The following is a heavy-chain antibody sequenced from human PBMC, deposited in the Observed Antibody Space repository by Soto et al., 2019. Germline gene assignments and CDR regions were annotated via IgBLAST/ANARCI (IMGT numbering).Heavy chain of an antibody. Sequence: QITLQESGPSVVKPTQTLTLTCSFSGFSFNDSGVAVGWVRQTPSKALEWLGLIYWRGTQRYGPSLDTRVTITKDSSKNQVVLTMSNMAPVDTGTYFCIHRGEGRRHFDYGGQGALVTGSS. J-gene: IGHJ4*02. V-gene: IGHV2-5*05. CDR3: IHRGEGRRHFDY. CDR1: GFSFNDSGVA. CDR2: IYWRGTQ. D-gene: IGHD2-15*01.